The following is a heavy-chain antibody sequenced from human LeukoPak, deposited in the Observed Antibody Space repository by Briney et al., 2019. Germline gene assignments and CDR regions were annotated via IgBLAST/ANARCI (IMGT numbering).Heavy chain of an antibody. J-gene: IGHJ4*02. V-gene: IGHV4-34*01. Sequence: PSETLSLTCAVYGGSFSGYYWSWIRQPPGKGLEWIGEINHSGSTNYNPSLKSRVTISVDTSKNQFPLKLSSVTAADTAVYYCARHSGYSSSWYNYWGQGTLVTVSS. CDR3: ARHSGYSSSWYNY. D-gene: IGHD6-13*01. CDR2: INHSGST. CDR1: GGSFSGYY.